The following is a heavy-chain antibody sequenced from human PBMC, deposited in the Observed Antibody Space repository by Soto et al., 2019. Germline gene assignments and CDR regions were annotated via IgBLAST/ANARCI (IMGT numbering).Heavy chain of an antibody. CDR3: AKVSSSWFAALLDY. Sequence: GGSLRLSCAASGFTFISYAITFFRHAPGKGLEWVSAVSGSGGSTYYADSVKGRFTISRDNSKNTLYLQMNSLRAEDTAVYYCAKVSSSWFAALLDYWGQGTLVTVSS. CDR1: GFTFISYA. D-gene: IGHD6-13*01. V-gene: IGHV3-23*01. CDR2: VSGSGGST. J-gene: IGHJ4*02.